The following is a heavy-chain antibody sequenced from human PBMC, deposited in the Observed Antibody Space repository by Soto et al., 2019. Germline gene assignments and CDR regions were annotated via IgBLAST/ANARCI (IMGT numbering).Heavy chain of an antibody. CDR3: YYGSGSYYARLDY. V-gene: IGHV4-39*01. CDR1: GGSIRTSSFY. CDR2: IFYTGST. Sequence: SETLSLTCTVSGGSIRTSSFYWGWIRQPPGKGLEWIGTIFYTGSTYYNPSLNSRVTISVDTSKNQFSLKLSSVTAADTAVYYSYYGSGSYYARLDYWGQGTLVTVSS. J-gene: IGHJ4*02. D-gene: IGHD3-10*01.